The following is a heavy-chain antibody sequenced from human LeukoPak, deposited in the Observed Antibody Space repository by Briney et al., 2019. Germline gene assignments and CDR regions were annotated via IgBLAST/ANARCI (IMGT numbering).Heavy chain of an antibody. CDR3: ARDRFDWLPSLIDY. CDR1: GFTFSSYG. Sequence: GGSLRLSCAASGFTFSSYGMHWVRQAPGKGLEWVSYISSSSNTIYYADSVKGRFTISRDNAKNSLYLQMSSLRAEDTAVYYCARDRFDWLPSLIDYWGQGTLVTVSS. J-gene: IGHJ4*02. V-gene: IGHV3-48*01. CDR2: ISSSSNTI. D-gene: IGHD3-9*01.